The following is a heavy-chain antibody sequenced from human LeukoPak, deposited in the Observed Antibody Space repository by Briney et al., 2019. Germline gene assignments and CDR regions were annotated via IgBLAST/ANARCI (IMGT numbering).Heavy chain of an antibody. CDR2: IYYSGST. J-gene: IGHJ6*02. CDR3: ARSPRSLWDGHNDYYYGMDV. CDR1: GGSISSYS. Sequence: PSETLSLTCIVSGGSISSYSWSWIRQPPGKGLEGIGFIYYSGSTNYSPSLKSRVTISVGTSMNQFSLKLRSVTAADTAVYYCARSPRSLWDGHNDYYYGMDVWGQGTTVTVSS. V-gene: IGHV4-59*01. D-gene: IGHD5-24*01.